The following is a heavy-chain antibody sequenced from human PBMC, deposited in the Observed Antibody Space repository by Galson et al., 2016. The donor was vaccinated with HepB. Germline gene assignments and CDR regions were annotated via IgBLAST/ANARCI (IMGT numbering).Heavy chain of an antibody. CDR1: GDSVSSNSAA. CDR3: ARGTRAFFDY. D-gene: IGHD1-1*01. Sequence: CAISGDSVSSNSAAWNWIRQSPSRGLEWQGRTYYRSKWFNNDAVSVKSRITINPDTSKNQFSLQLNSVAPEDTAVYYCARGTRAFFDYWGQGTLVTVSS. J-gene: IGHJ4*02. CDR2: TYYRSKWFN. V-gene: IGHV6-1*01.